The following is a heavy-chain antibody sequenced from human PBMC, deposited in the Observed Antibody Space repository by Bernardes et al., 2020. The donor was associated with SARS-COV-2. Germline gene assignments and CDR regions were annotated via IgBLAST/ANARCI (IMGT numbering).Heavy chain of an antibody. J-gene: IGHJ6*02. V-gene: IGHV4-59*01. Sequence: EILSLPFTVSGIPISSFYCSWIRQPPGTGPEWNGYISYSGSTNYKPSLKSRITISVDTAKNQFSLKLSSVNAADTAVYYCARDSWSTYYYYGMDVWGQGTTVTVSS. CDR2: ISYSGST. CDR1: GIPISSFY. D-gene: IGHD3-10*01. CDR3: ARDSWSTYYYYGMDV.